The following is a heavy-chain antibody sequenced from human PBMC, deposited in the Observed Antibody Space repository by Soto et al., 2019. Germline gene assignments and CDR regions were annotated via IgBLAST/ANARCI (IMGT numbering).Heavy chain of an antibody. J-gene: IGHJ4*02. CDR1: GASISSGDYY. CDR2: VYYTGRT. D-gene: IGHD3-3*01. V-gene: IGHV4-30-4*08. CDR3: VRGPQKRRGREWALES. Sequence: QVQLQESGPGLVRASQTLSLSCGVSGASISSGDYYWSWVRRTPGKGLEWLGYVYYTGRTYYTPSLQRRVNISVDTSKNQFPLNRSSVTATDTAVYYGVRGPQKRRGREWALESWGRGTAVTGS.